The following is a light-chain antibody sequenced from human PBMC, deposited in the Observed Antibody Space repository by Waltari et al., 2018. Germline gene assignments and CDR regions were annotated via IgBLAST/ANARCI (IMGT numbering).Light chain of an antibody. Sequence: QSVLPQQPSASGTLGQRDTIFCSGRSSNIGSTSVNCYQQLPGTAPKLLMYGNDQRPSGVPDRFSGSKSGTSASLAISGLQSEDDADYYCEAWDDSLNGPVFGGGTKLTVL. CDR3: EAWDDSLNGPV. V-gene: IGLV1-44*01. CDR1: SSNIGSTS. J-gene: IGLJ2*01. CDR2: GND.